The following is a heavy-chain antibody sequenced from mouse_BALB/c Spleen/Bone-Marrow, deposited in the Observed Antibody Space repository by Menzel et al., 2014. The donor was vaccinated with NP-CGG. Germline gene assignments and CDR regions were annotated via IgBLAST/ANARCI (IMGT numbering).Heavy chain of an antibody. CDR3: SRLYCNGNFAY. D-gene: IGHD2-10*02. CDR2: INPDSSTI. Sequence: VQLQQSGGGLVQPGGSLKLSCAASGFDFTSYWMSWVRQTPGKGLEWIGEINPDSSTINYKPSLKDKFIISRDNAKNTLNLQMSKVSSEDAALYCGSRLYCNGNFAYWGQGTLVTVSA. V-gene: IGHV4-1*02. J-gene: IGHJ3*01. CDR1: GFDFTSYW.